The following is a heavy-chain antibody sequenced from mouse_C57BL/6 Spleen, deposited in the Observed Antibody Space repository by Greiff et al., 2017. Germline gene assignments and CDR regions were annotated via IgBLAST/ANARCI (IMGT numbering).Heavy chain of an antibody. CDR3: ARRGGYDGYYAWFAY. V-gene: IGHV1-80*01. CDR2: IYPGDGDT. Sequence: QVQLQQSGAELVKPGASVKISCKASGYAFSSYWMNWVKQRPGKGLEWIGQIYPGDGDTNYNGKFKGKATLTADKSSSTAYMQLSSLTSEDSAVYFCARRGGYDGYYAWFAYWGQGTLVTVSA. CDR1: GYAFSSYW. J-gene: IGHJ3*01. D-gene: IGHD2-3*01.